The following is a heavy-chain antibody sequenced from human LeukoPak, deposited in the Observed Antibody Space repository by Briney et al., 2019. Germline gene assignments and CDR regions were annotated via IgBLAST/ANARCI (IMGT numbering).Heavy chain of an antibody. CDR2: ILASGDTT. CDR3: AKDEAWRPAAD. V-gene: IGHV3-23*01. CDR1: GFSFNNYA. Sequence: GGSLRLSCAASGFSFNNYAMSWVRQAPGKGLEWVAAILASGDTTYYADSVKGRFIISRDNSKDTLYLRVNSLRAEDTAIYFCAKDEAWRPAADWGQGALVTISS. D-gene: IGHD2-2*01. J-gene: IGHJ4*02.